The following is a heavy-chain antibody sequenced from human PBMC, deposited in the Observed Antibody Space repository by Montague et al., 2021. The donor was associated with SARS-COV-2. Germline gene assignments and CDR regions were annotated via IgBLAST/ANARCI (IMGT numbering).Heavy chain of an antibody. CDR2: IKPDGTST. CDR3: VRPLWFGDSDYYFES. Sequence: SLRLSCAASGFTFRSYWMHWVRQVPGRGPVWVSRIKPDGTSTHYAASVKGRFIISRDNARNTLPLQMTNMGADDTAIYYCVRPLWFGDSDYYFESWGQGTLVTVSS. CDR1: GFTFRSYW. D-gene: IGHD3-10*01. J-gene: IGHJ4*02. V-gene: IGHV3-74*01.